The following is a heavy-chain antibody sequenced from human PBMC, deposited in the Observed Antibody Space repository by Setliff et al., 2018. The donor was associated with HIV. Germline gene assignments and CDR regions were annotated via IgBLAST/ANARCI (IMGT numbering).Heavy chain of an antibody. CDR3: ARDTIVGAIPLLDY. CDR1: GFTFSTYP. Sequence: GGSLRLSCVASGFTFSTYPMHWVRQAPGKGLEYVSYISSSGSTIYYADSVKGRFTISRDNAKNSLYLQMNSLRAEDTAVYYCARDTIVGAIPLLDYWGQGTLVTVSS. J-gene: IGHJ4*02. D-gene: IGHD1-26*01. V-gene: IGHV3-48*03. CDR2: ISSSGSTI.